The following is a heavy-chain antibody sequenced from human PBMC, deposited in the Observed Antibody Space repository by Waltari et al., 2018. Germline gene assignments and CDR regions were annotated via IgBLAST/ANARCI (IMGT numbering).Heavy chain of an antibody. CDR1: GYSFTSYA. V-gene: IGHV1-3*01. J-gene: IGHJ4*02. CDR2: INAGNGNT. CDR3: ATLTTAVAGVLGDY. Sequence: QVQLVQSGAEVKKPGASVKVSCNASGYSFTSYAMHWVRQAPGQRLEWMGWINAGNGNTKYSQKFQGRVTITRDTSASTAYMELSSLRSEVTAVYYCATLTTAVAGVLGDYWGQGTLVSVSS. D-gene: IGHD6-19*01.